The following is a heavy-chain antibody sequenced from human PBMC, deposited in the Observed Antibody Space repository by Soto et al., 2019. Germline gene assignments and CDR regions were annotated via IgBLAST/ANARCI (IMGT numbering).Heavy chain of an antibody. CDR1: GFTIGSYA. Sequence: QVNLVESGGGVVQPGRSLRLSCAASGFTIGSYAMHWVRQAPGKGLEWVAVISYDTSNKFYADSVKGRFIISRDNSNNPLYLQMNSLRAEDTAVYYCARVGVIDLPWAVAGTWFDYWGQGTLVTVSS. CDR2: ISYDTSNK. V-gene: IGHV3-30-3*01. CDR3: ARVGVIDLPWAVAGTWFDY. D-gene: IGHD6-19*01. J-gene: IGHJ4*02.